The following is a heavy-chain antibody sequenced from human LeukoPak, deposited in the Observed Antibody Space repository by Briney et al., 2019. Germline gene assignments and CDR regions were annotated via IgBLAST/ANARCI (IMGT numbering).Heavy chain of an antibody. D-gene: IGHD3-22*01. CDR1: GGSVTSGSYF. CDR3: ARESRSSGYYYRPYFDY. Sequence: SETLSLTCTVSGGSVTSGSYFWSWIRQPPGKGLEWVGYINYSESTNYNPPLKSRVTMSVDTSKNQFSLKLSSVTAADTAVYYCARESRSSGYYYRPYFDYWGQGTLVSVSS. V-gene: IGHV4-61*01. J-gene: IGHJ4*02. CDR2: INYSEST.